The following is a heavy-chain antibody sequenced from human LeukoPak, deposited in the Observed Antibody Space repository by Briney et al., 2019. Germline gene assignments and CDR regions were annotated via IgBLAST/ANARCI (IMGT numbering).Heavy chain of an antibody. Sequence: ASVKVSCKASGYTFTGYYMHWMRQPPGHGLEWMGWINPHSGVTNYAQTFQGRVTMTRDTSISTAYMDLSGLRSDDTAVYYCAREFDDGSPRFDYWGHGTLLTVSS. CDR3: AREFDDGSPRFDY. V-gene: IGHV1-2*02. CDR1: GYTFTGYY. D-gene: IGHD1-1*01. J-gene: IGHJ4*01. CDR2: INPHSGVT.